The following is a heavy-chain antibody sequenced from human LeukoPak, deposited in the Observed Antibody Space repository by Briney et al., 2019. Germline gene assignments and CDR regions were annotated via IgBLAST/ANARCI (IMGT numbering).Heavy chain of an antibody. J-gene: IGHJ4*02. V-gene: IGHV3-66*01. CDR3: ASSQVVAAKPDDY. CDR1: GFTVSSNY. Sequence: GGSLRLSCAASGFTVSSNYMSWVRQAPGKGLEWVSVIYSGGSTYYADSVKGRFTISRDNSKNTLYLQMNSLRAEDTAVYYCASSQVVAAKPDDYWGQGTLVTVSS. CDR2: IYSGGST. D-gene: IGHD2-15*01.